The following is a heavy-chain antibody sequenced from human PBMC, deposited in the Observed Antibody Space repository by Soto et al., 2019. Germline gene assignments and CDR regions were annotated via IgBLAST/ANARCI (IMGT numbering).Heavy chain of an antibody. J-gene: IGHJ4*02. V-gene: IGHV3-23*01. CDR3: AISPTYYDILTGYRSHAGDY. CDR1: GFTFSSYA. Sequence: GGSLRLSCAASGFTFSSYAMSWVRQAPGKGLEWVSAISGSGGSTYYADSVKGRFTISRDNSKNTLYLQMNSLRAEDTAVYYCAISPTYYDILTGYRSHAGDYWGQGTLVTVSS. CDR2: ISGSGGST. D-gene: IGHD3-9*01.